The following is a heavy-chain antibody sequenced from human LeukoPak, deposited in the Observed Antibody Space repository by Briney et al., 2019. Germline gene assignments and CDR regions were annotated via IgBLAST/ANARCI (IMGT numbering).Heavy chain of an antibody. J-gene: IGHJ5*02. D-gene: IGHD3-22*01. Sequence: GGSLRLSCAASGFTVSSNYMSWVRQAPGKGLEWVSVIYSGGSTYYADSVKGRFTISRDNSKNTLYLQMNSLRAEDTAVYYCARTRYYYDSSGYSPDNWFDPWGQGTLVTVSS. CDR3: ARTRYYYDSSGYSPDNWFDP. CDR2: IYSGGST. CDR1: GFTVSSNY. V-gene: IGHV3-66*01.